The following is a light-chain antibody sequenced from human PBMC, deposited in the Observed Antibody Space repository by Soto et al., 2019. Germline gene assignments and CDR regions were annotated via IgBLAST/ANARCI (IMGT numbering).Light chain of an antibody. Sequence: QAVVTQPPSASGTPGQRVTISCSGSSSNIGTNYVYWYQQLPGAAPKLLIYRSNQRPSGVPDRFSGSKSGTSASLAISGLRSEDEADYYCAAWDDSLSGPLVVFGTGTKLTVL. CDR3: AAWDDSLSGPLVV. J-gene: IGLJ1*01. CDR2: RSN. V-gene: IGLV1-47*01. CDR1: SSNIGTNY.